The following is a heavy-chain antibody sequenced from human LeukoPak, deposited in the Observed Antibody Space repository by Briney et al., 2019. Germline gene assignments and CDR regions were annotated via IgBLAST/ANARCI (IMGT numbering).Heavy chain of an antibody. CDR2: IYYSGST. CDR3: ARHSPSSYYYGMDV. V-gene: IGHV4-59*08. D-gene: IGHD6-6*01. J-gene: IGHJ6*02. CDR1: GGSISSYY. Sequence: SETLSLTCTVSGGSISSYYWSWIRQPPGKGLEWIGYIYYSGSTNYNPSLKSRVTISVDTSKNLFILKLSSVTAADTAVYYRARHSPSSYYYGMDVWGQGTTVTVSS.